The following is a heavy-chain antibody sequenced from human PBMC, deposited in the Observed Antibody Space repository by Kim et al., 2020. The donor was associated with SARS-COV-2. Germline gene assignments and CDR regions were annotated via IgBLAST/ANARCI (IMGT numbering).Heavy chain of an antibody. CDR2: IIPIFGTA. D-gene: IGHD3-22*01. CDR3: ARGDSSGYLRWDGAFDI. J-gene: IGHJ3*02. V-gene: IGHV1-69*13. CDR1: GGTFSSYA. Sequence: SVKVSCKASGGTFSSYAISWVRQAPGQGLEWMGGIIPIFGTANYAQKFQGRVTITADESTSTAYMELSSLRSEDTAVYYCARGDSSGYLRWDGAFDIWGQGTMVTVSS.